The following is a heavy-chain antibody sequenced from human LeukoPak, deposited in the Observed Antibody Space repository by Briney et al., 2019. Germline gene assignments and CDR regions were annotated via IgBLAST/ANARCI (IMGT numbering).Heavy chain of an antibody. Sequence: PGRSLRLSCAASGFSFENYAMHWVRQVAGKGLEWVSTINWKGAGVLYADSVKGRFTISRDNGKNSLHLGMNNVRPEDMALYFCAKDGLSAASYGYLEKWGQGTLVTVSS. CDR3: AKDGLSAASYGYLEK. V-gene: IGHV3-9*03. D-gene: IGHD3-16*02. CDR2: INWKGAGV. J-gene: IGHJ4*02. CDR1: GFSFENYA.